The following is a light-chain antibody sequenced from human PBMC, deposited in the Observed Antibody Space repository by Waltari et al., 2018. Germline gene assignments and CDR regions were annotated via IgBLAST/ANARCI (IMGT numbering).Light chain of an antibody. J-gene: IGKJ1*01. V-gene: IGKV2D-29*02. CDR1: QSLLHSNGNTY. Sequence: DIVMTQTPLSLPVTPGEPASISCRSSQSLLHSNGNTYLHWYLQKPGQSPRLLIYKVTNRESGVPDRFSGSGSGTDFTLKISRVEPEDVGFYYCLQSSKDPWTFDQGTKVEIK. CDR2: KVT. CDR3: LQSSKDPWT.